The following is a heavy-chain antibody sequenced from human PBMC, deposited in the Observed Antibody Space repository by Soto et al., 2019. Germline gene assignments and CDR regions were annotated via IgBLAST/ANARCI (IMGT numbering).Heavy chain of an antibody. CDR3: ARYSSIITMVRGPLDY. J-gene: IGHJ4*02. Sequence: SETLSLTCAVYGGSFSGYYWSWIRQPPGKGLEWIGEINHSGSTNYNPSLKSRVTISVDTSKNQFSLKLSSVTAADTAVYYCARYSSIITMVRGPLDYRGQGTPVTVSS. CDR1: GGSFSGYY. V-gene: IGHV4-34*01. D-gene: IGHD3-10*01. CDR2: INHSGST.